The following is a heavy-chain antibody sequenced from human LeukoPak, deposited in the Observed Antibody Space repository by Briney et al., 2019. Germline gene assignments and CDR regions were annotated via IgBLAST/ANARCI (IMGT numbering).Heavy chain of an antibody. D-gene: IGHD3-10*01. CDR3: ARDLRFGGSIDY. CDR1: GFTFSDYY. CDR2: ISSSGSTI. V-gene: IGHV3-11*01. J-gene: IGHJ4*02. Sequence: GGSLRLSCAASGFTFSDYYMSWIRQAPGKGLEWVLYISSSGSTIYYADSVKGRFTISRDNAKNSLYLQMNSLRVEDTALYYCARDLRFGGSIDYWGQGTLVTVSP.